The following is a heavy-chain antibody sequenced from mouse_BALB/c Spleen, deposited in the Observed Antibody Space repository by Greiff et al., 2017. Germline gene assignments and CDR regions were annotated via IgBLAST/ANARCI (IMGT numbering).Heavy chain of an antibody. CDR3: ANGYYLTRFAY. J-gene: IGHJ3*01. CDR1: GYTFTSYV. V-gene: IGHV1-14*01. CDR2: INPYNDGT. Sequence: EVKLQQSGPELVKPGASVKMSCKASGYTFTSYVMHWVKQKPGQGLEWIGYINPYNDGTKYNEKFKGKATLTSDKSSSTAYMELSSLTSEDSAVYYCANGYYLTRFAYWGQGTLVTVSA. D-gene: IGHD2-3*01.